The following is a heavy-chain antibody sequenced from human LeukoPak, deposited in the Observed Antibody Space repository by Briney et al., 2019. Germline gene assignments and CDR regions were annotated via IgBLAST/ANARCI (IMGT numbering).Heavy chain of an antibody. Sequence: GESLKISCKGSGYTFTSYWIGWVRQMPGKDLEWMGIIYPGDSETRYSPSFQGQVAISVDKSISTAYLQWSSLKASDTATYYCARQATIDYFDYWGQGTLVTVSS. J-gene: IGHJ4*02. CDR1: GYTFTSYW. CDR2: IYPGDSET. D-gene: IGHD5-24*01. V-gene: IGHV5-51*01. CDR3: ARQATIDYFDY.